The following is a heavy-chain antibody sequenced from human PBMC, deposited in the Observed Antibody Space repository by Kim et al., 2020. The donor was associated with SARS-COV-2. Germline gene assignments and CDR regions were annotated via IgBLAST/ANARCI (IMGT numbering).Heavy chain of an antibody. CDR3: ARTFYYDSSGYYYLYYFDY. CDR1: GGSISSYY. J-gene: IGHJ4*02. Sequence: SETLSLTCTVSGGSISSYYWSWIRQPPGKGLEWIGCIYYSGSTNYNPSLNSRVTISVDSSKNQFSLKLSSVTAADTAVYYCARTFYYDSSGYYYLYYFDYWGQGTLVTVSS. CDR2: IYYSGST. V-gene: IGHV4-59*01. D-gene: IGHD3-22*01.